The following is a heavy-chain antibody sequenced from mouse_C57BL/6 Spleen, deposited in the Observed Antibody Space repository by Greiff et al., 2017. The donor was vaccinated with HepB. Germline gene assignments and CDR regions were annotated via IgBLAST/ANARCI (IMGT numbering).Heavy chain of an antibody. CDR1: GFTFSSYA. V-gene: IGHV5-4*01. CDR3: ARDYYGSSHAMDY. Sequence: EVKLEESGGGLVKPGGSLKLSCAASGFTFSSYAMSWVRQTPEKRLEWVATISDGGSYTYYPDNVKGRFTISRDNAKNNLYLQMSHLKSEDTAMYYCARDYYGSSHAMDYWGQGTSVTVSS. CDR2: ISDGGSYT. J-gene: IGHJ4*01. D-gene: IGHD1-1*01.